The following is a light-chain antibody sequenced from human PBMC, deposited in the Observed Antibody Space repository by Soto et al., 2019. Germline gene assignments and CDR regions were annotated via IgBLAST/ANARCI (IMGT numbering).Light chain of an antibody. J-gene: IGKJ4*01. Sequence: DILMTQSPDSLAVSLGERATINCESSQGVLFTSNNKNYLAWYQQKPGQPPKLLLSWASARESGVPERFSGSGSGTLFTLSISSLQAEDVAVYYCQQYYTLPLTFGGGTMVDI. V-gene: IGKV4-1*01. CDR1: QGVLFTSNNKNY. CDR2: WAS. CDR3: QQYYTLPLT.